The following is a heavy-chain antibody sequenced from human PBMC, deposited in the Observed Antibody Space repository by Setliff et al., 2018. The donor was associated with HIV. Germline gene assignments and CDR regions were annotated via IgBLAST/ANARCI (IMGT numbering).Heavy chain of an antibody. CDR2: TRNKVNSYTT. V-gene: IGHV3-72*01. CDR1: GFTFSDHY. J-gene: IGHJ6*03. Sequence: HPGGSLRLSCAASGFTFSDHYMDWVRQAPGKGLERVGRTRNKVNSYTTEYAASVKGRFTISRDDSKNSLYLQMNSLKTEDTAVYYCARGRLLWSGSYYYYYMDVWGKGTTVTVSS. CDR3: ARGRLLWSGSYYYYYMDV. D-gene: IGHD3-10*01.